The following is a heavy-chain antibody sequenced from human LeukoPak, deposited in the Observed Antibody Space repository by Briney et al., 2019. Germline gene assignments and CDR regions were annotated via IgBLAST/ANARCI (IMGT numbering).Heavy chain of an antibody. CDR2: IFSSGNT. CDR3: ARMDGSNWTFDY. V-gene: IGHV4-4*07. D-gene: IGHD6-13*01. CDR1: GYSISSGYY. J-gene: IGHJ4*02. Sequence: SETLSLTCTVSGYSISSGYYWSWIRQPAGKGLEWIGRIFSSGNTNYNPSLKSRVTMSVDTSKTQFSLKLSSVTAADTAVYYCARMDGSNWTFDYWGQGTLVTVSS.